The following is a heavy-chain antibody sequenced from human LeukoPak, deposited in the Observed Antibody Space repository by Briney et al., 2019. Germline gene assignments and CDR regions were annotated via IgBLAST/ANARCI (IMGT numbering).Heavy chain of an antibody. J-gene: IGHJ6*03. Sequence: LPGGSLRLSCAASGFTFSSYGMHWVRQAPGKGLEWVAFIRYDGSNKYYADSVKGRFTISRDNSKNTLYLQMNSLRAEDTAVYYCARDPYSGSYGNEYYYYMDVWGKGTTVTISS. D-gene: IGHD1-26*01. CDR2: IRYDGSNK. CDR1: GFTFSSYG. V-gene: IGHV3-30*02. CDR3: ARDPYSGSYGNEYYYYMDV.